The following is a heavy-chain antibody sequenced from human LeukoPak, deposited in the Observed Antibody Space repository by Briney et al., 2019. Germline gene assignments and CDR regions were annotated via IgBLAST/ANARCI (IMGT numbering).Heavy chain of an antibody. J-gene: IGHJ4*02. CDR1: GFTFSSYS. CDR2: IYSGGST. D-gene: IGHD3-16*02. V-gene: IGHV3-53*01. CDR3: AMMGELSLYFDY. Sequence: GGSLRLSCAASGFTFSSYSMNWVRQAPGKGLEWVSVIYSGGSTYYADSVKGRFTISRDNFKNTLYLQMNSLRAEDTAVYYCAMMGELSLYFDYWGQGTLVTVSS.